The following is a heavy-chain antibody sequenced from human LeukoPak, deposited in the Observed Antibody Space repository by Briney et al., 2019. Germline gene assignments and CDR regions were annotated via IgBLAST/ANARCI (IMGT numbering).Heavy chain of an antibody. J-gene: IGHJ4*02. Sequence: SVKVSCKASGGTFSRNAISCVRQAPGQGLEWMGRIIPILGIANYAQKFQGRVAITADKSTSTAYMELSSLRSEDTAVYYCARGDWSSTNCYEVWGQGTLVTVSS. CDR2: IIPILGIA. CDR1: GGTFSRNA. CDR3: ARGDWSSTNCYEV. V-gene: IGHV1-69*04. D-gene: IGHD2-2*01.